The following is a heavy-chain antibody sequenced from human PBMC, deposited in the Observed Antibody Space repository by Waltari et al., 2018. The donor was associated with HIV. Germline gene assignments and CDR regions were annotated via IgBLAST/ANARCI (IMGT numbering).Heavy chain of an antibody. CDR2: ISFDGKKE. CDR3: AKDLSYGTDWPYFDK. D-gene: IGHD2-8*02. V-gene: IGHV3-30*18. Sequence: QVQLAESGGGVVQPGRSLKLSCPASGFALGGFDMHWVRQAPGKGLEWVALISFDGKKEYYSDSVKGRFTISRDNSGSRLFLQMNNLRPEDTGVYFCAKDLSYGTDWPYFDKRGQGTLVTVSS. J-gene: IGHJ4*02. CDR1: GFALGGFD.